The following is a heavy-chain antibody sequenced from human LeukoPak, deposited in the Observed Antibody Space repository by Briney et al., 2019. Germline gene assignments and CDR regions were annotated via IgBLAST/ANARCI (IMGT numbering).Heavy chain of an antibody. CDR2: IIPIFGTA. CDR3: AREGQQLVPGAFDI. V-gene: IGHV1-69*13. CDR1: GGTFSSYA. D-gene: IGHD6-13*01. J-gene: IGHJ3*02. Sequence: ASVKVSCKAYGGTFSSYAISWVRQAPGQGLEWMGGIIPIFGTANYAQKFQGRVTITADESTSTAYMELSSLRSEDTAVYYCAREGQQLVPGAFDIWGQGTMVTVSS.